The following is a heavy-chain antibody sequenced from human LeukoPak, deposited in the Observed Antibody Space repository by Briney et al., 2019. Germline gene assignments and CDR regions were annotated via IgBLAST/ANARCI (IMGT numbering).Heavy chain of an antibody. Sequence: SETLSLTCTVSGGSISSGDYYWSWIRQSPGKVLEWIGYIYYSGSTYYNPSLTSRFTLSIDTSKNHFSLKLSSVTAADTAVYYCARGAPYSSGWLAGYWGQGTLVTVSS. CDR3: ARGAPYSSGWLAGY. D-gene: IGHD6-19*01. J-gene: IGHJ4*02. V-gene: IGHV4-30-4*01. CDR1: GGSISSGDYY. CDR2: IYYSGST.